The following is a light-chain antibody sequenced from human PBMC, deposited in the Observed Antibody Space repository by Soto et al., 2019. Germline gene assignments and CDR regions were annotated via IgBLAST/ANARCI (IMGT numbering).Light chain of an antibody. J-gene: IGKJ4*01. CDR1: QDIGAD. V-gene: IGKV1-6*02. CDR3: LQEYNDPLT. Sequence: AVQMTQSPCSVSASVGDRVTITCRASQDIGADLGWYQQKPGKVPKRLIYVASSLQSGVPSRLSVSGSGTDFTLTISSLQPEDSATYYCLQEYNDPLTFGGGTKVEIK. CDR2: VAS.